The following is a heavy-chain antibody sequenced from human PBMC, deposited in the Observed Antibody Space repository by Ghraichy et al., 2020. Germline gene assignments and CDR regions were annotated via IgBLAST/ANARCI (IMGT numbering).Heavy chain of an antibody. V-gene: IGHV3-11*06. D-gene: IGHD6-25*01. J-gene: IGHJ5*02. CDR3: VREGQELGKSGFDL. Sequence: GSLNISCAASGFTFRDHYMSWIRQAPGKGLEWVSLISRRGRDTNYADSVRGRFTISRDDAKSSLYLQLNTLRAEDTAVYYCVREGQELGKSGFDLWGQGVLVTVSS. CDR1: GFTFRDHY. CDR2: ISRRGRDT.